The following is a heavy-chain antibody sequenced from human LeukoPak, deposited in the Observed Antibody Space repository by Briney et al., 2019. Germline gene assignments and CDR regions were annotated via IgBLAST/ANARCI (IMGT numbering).Heavy chain of an antibody. D-gene: IGHD1-26*01. V-gene: IGHV4-39*01. CDR3: ARCSGSYYQVAY. J-gene: IGHJ4*02. CDR1: GDSISGTTYY. Sequence: SETLSLTCTVSGDSISGTTYYWGWIRQPPGKGLEWIGSVYYIGNTYYNPSLKSRVTMSVDMSKKQFSLRLSSVTAADTAVYYCARCSGSYYQVAYWGQGILVTVSS. CDR2: VYYIGNT.